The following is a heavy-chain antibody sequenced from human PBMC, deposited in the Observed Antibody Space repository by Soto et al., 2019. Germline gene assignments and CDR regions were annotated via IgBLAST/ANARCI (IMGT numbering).Heavy chain of an antibody. V-gene: IGHV4-39*01. CDR1: GESISRSSYH. Sequence: PSENLCPTWIGSGESISRSSYHWGWIRQPPGKGLEWIGSIYYSGRTYYNPSFKSRVTISIDTSKNQFSMKLSSVTAPDTAVYYCARQRTTVVTQAYFDHWGQGALLTVS. D-gene: IGHD2-21*02. CDR2: IYYSGRT. CDR3: ARQRTTVVTQAYFDH. J-gene: IGHJ4*02.